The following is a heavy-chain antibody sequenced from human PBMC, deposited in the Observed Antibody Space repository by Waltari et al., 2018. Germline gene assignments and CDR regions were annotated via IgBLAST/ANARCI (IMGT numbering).Heavy chain of an antibody. Sequence: QVQLMQSGTEVKKPGASVKISCKASGYIFANFYIHWVRQAPGQGLDWMGVINPGGTTTHFSQKSQARIVVTRDPSTDTVYMELSSLTSEDTAVYYCVREKYSNGWYGYFEFWGQGTLVTVSS. CDR3: VREKYSNGWYGYFEF. CDR2: INPGGTTT. CDR1: GYIFANFY. V-gene: IGHV1-46*01. J-gene: IGHJ4*02. D-gene: IGHD5-18*01.